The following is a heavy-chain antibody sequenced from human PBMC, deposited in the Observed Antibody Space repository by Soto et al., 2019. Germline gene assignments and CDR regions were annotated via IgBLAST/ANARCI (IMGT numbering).Heavy chain of an antibody. CDR3: ARGSSTVTYYYYYGTDV. CDR1: GYTFTSYD. CDR2: RNPNSGNT. V-gene: IGHV1-8*01. D-gene: IGHD4-17*01. Sequence: ASVKVSCKASGYTFTSYDINWVRQATGQGLEWMGWRNPNSGNTGYAQKFQVRVTMTRNTSIITAYMELGSLRSEDTAVYYCARGSSTVTYYYYYGTDVWGQGTTVTVSS. J-gene: IGHJ6*01.